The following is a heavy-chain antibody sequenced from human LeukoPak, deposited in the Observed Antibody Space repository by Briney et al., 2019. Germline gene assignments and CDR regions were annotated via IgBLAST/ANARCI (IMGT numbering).Heavy chain of an antibody. J-gene: IGHJ4*02. CDR1: GFTFNSFA. CDR2: ISGSDGSP. D-gene: IGHD3-16*02. CDR3: AKSLGVGGYTRYKGFDQ. Sequence: QPGGSLRLSCAASGFTFNSFAMNWVRQAPGKGLEWVSSISGSDGSPHYADFVKGRFTISRDNSKNTLHLQMNSLRAEDTAVYYCAKSLGVGGYTRYKGFDQWGQGTLVTVSS. V-gene: IGHV3-23*01.